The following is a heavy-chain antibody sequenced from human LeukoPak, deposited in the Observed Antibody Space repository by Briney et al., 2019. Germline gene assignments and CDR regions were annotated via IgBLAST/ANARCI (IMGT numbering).Heavy chain of an antibody. CDR3: ARPGASSPGNWFAS. CDR1: GYTFTNYA. D-gene: IGHD6-13*01. J-gene: IGHJ5*01. V-gene: IGHV1-3*04. Sequence: ASVKVSRKASGYTFTNYAMHWVRQAPGQGLEWMGWINTADGNTKYSQKFQGRVTITRDTSASIVYLELTSLRSEDTAVYYCARPGASSPGNWFASWGQGTLVTVSP. CDR2: INTADGNT.